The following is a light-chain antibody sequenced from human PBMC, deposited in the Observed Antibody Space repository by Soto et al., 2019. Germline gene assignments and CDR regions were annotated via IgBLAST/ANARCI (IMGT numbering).Light chain of an antibody. CDR3: SSYTSSSTLYV. Sequence: QLVLTQPASVSGSPGQSIAISCTGASIDVGGYNYVSWYQQHPGKAPKLMIYDVASRPSGVSDRFSGSKSGNTASLTISGLQAEDEADYYCSSYTSSSTLYVFGTGTKLTVL. CDR1: SIDVGGYNY. J-gene: IGLJ1*01. V-gene: IGLV2-14*03. CDR2: DVA.